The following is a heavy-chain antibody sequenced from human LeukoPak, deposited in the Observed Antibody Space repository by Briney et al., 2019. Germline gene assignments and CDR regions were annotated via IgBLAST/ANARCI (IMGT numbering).Heavy chain of an antibody. Sequence: GASVKVSCKASGYTVTGYYMHWVRQAPGQGLEWMGWINPNSGGTNYAQKFQGRVTMTRDTSISTAYMELSRLRSDDTAVYYCARDLSPSGGSYHVNWFDPWGQGTLVTVSS. V-gene: IGHV1-2*02. D-gene: IGHD1-26*01. CDR3: ARDLSPSGGSYHVNWFDP. CDR1: GYTVTGYY. J-gene: IGHJ5*02. CDR2: INPNSGGT.